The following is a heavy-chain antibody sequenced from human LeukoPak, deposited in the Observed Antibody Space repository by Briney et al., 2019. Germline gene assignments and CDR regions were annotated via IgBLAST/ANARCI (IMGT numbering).Heavy chain of an antibody. CDR1: GFTFSDYY. D-gene: IGHD1-1*01. CDR2: ISSSGSTI. J-gene: IGHJ4*02. CDR3: ARAPDWNPYFDY. Sequence: GGSLRLSCAASGFTFSDYYMSWIRQAPGKGLEWVSYISSSGSTIYYADSMKGRFTISRDNAKNSLYLQMNSLRAEDTAVYYCARAPDWNPYFDYWGQGTLVTVSS. V-gene: IGHV3-11*01.